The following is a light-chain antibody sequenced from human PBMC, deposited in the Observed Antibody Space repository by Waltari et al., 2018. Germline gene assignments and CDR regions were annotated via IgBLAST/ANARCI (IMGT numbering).Light chain of an antibody. J-gene: IGKJ1*01. V-gene: IGKV4-1*01. Sequence: DIVMTQSPDSLTLSLGERATITCKSTQSVLFSSDNKNYLAWYQQKPGQPPKVLIYWASTRASGVPERFSGSGSGTDFTLTISSLQREDAAVYYCQQYYDNPRAFGQGTKVDIK. CDR2: WAS. CDR1: QSVLFSSDNKNY. CDR3: QQYYDNPRA.